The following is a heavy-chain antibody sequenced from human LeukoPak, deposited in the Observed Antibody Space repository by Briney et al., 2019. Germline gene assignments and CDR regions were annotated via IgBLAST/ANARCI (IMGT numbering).Heavy chain of an antibody. V-gene: IGHV4-30-4*08. CDR3: ARVYGDYDYWFDP. Sequence: PSETLSLTCTVSGGSISSGGYYWSWIRQHPGKGLEWIGYIYYSGSTYYNPSLKSRVTISVDTSKNQFSLKLSSVTAADTAVYYCARVYGDYDYWFDPWGQGTLVTVSS. D-gene: IGHD4-17*01. CDR2: IYYSGST. J-gene: IGHJ5*02. CDR1: GGSISSGGYY.